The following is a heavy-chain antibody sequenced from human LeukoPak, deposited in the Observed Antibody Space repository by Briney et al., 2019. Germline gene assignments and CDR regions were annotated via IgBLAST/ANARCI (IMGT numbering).Heavy chain of an antibody. Sequence: GASVTVSCKASVYTFTGYYMHWVRQAPGQGLEWMGWINPNSGGTNYAQKFQGRVTMTRDTSISTAYMELSRLRSDDTAVYYCARVVTIFGVANRGYYFDYWGQGTLVTVSS. CDR1: VYTFTGYY. J-gene: IGHJ4*02. CDR3: ARVVTIFGVANRGYYFDY. V-gene: IGHV1-2*02. D-gene: IGHD3-3*01. CDR2: INPNSGGT.